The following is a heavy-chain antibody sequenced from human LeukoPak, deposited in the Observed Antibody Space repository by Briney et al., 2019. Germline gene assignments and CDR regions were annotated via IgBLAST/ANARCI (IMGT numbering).Heavy chain of an antibody. J-gene: IGHJ6*02. V-gene: IGHV3-30*18. Sequence: GRSLRLSCAASGFTFSSYGMHWVRQAPGKGLEWVAVISYDGSNKYYADSVKGRFTISRDNSKNTLYLQMNSLRAEDTAVYYCAKSRQLGDYYYGMDVWGQGTTVTVSS. CDR2: ISYDGSNK. D-gene: IGHD6-13*01. CDR3: AKSRQLGDYYYGMDV. CDR1: GFTFSSYG.